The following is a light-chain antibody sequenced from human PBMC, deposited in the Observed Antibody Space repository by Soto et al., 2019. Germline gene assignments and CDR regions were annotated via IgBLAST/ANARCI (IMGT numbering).Light chain of an antibody. Sequence: QSVLTQPPSASGSPGQSVTISSTGTSRDVGGYNYVSWYQQHPGKAPKLMIYEVSKRPTGVPDRFSGSKSGNTASLTVSGLQAEDEADYYCSSYAGSNSYVFGTRTKVTVL. V-gene: IGLV2-8*01. CDR1: SRDVGGYNY. J-gene: IGLJ1*01. CDR3: SSYAGSNSYV. CDR2: EVS.